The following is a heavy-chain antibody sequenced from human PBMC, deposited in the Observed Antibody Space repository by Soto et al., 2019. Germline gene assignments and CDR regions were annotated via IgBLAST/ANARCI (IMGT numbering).Heavy chain of an antibody. Sequence: GGSLRLSCAASGFTFSSYAMSWVRQAPGKGLEWVSAISGSGGSTYYADSVKGRFTISRDNSKNTLYLQMNSLRAEDTAVYYCAKDLPGLAPWDTDHPHPYYFDYWGQGTLVTVSS. CDR3: AKDLPGLAPWDTDHPHPYYFDY. CDR1: GFTFSSYA. J-gene: IGHJ4*02. V-gene: IGHV3-23*01. D-gene: IGHD5-18*01. CDR2: ISGSGGST.